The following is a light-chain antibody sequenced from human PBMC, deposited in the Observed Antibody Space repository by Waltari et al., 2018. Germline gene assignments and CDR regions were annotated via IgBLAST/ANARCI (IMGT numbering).Light chain of an antibody. V-gene: IGLV2-14*03. CDR3: NSYSSSSSLVL. CDR2: DVS. J-gene: IGLJ2*01. CDR1: SSDVATYNY. Sequence: QSALTQPASVSGSPGQSITISCTGTSSDVATYNYVSWYQQHPGKAPKLMIYDVSNRPSGVSDRFSGSKSGNTASLTISGLQAEDEADYYCNSYSSSSSLVLFGGGTKLTVV.